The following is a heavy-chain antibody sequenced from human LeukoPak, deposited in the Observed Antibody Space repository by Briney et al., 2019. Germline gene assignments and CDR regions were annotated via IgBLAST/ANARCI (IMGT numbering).Heavy chain of an antibody. CDR3: ARGGSIAAAGHPFDY. V-gene: IGHV3-30-3*01. CDR2: ISYDGSNK. CDR1: GFTFSSYA. J-gene: IGHJ4*02. D-gene: IGHD6-13*01. Sequence: SGGSLRLSCAASGFTFSSYAMHWVRRAPGKGLEWVAVISYDGSNKYYADSVKGRFTISRDNSKNTLYLQMNSLRAEDTAVYYCARGGSIAAAGHPFDYWGQGTLVTVSS.